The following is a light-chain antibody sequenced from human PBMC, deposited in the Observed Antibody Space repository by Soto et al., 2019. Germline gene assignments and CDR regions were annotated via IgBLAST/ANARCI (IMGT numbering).Light chain of an antibody. V-gene: IGLV2-8*01. Sequence: QSVLSQPPSASGSPGQSVTISCTGTSSDVGGYNYVSWYQQHPGKAPKLMIYEVSKRLSGVPDRFSASKSGNTASLTVSGLQAEDEADYYCCSYTRSGTLIFGTGTKVTVL. CDR1: SSDVGGYNY. CDR2: EVS. CDR3: CSYTRSGTLI. J-gene: IGLJ1*01.